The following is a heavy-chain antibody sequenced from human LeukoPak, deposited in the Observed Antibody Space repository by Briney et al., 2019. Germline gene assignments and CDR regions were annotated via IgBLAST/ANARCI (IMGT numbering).Heavy chain of an antibody. V-gene: IGHV3-7*03. J-gene: IGHJ3*02. CDR1: GFTFSSYW. Sequence: GGSLRLSCAASGFTFSSYWMNWLRQAPGKGLEWVANINQDGSEKFYVDSVKGRFTISRDNAKNSLYLQLNSLRAEDTAVYYCARGWASSRRKAFDIWGQGTMVSVSS. CDR2: INQDGSEK. CDR3: ARGWASSRRKAFDI. D-gene: IGHD3-16*01.